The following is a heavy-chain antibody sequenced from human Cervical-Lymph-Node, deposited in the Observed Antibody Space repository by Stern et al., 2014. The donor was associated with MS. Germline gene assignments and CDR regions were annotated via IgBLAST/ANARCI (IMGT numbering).Heavy chain of an antibody. CDR3: ARVHSGYNWFDY. V-gene: IGHV4-4*02. CDR1: GGSISNTNW. D-gene: IGHD5-12*01. CDR2: IYNVGTT. Sequence: QVQLQESDPGLVKPSGTLSLTCAVSGGSISNTNWWGWVRQTPGMGLEWIGEIYNVGTTNFSPSLKSRVPMSLEKSKNQFSRELKSVTAADTAVYYCARVHSGYNWFDYWGQGTLVTVSS. J-gene: IGHJ4*02.